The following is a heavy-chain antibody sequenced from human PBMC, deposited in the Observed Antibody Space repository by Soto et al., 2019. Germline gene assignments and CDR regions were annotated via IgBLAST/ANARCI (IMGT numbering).Heavy chain of an antibody. CDR2: LSRGGGTT. V-gene: IGHV3-23*01. CDR3: AKDGQYRTDGFDV. Sequence: GGSLRLSCAGSGFTFSSHGLSWVRPAPGKGLEWIAGLSRGGGTTYYADSVKGRFTISRDNSKNTLDLIMNSLKVEDTALYYCAKDGQYRTDGFDVWGQGTMVTVSS. CDR1: GFTFSSHG. J-gene: IGHJ3*01. D-gene: IGHD6-6*01.